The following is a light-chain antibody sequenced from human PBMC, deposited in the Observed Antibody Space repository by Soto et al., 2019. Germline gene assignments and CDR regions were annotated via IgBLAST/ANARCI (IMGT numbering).Light chain of an antibody. CDR2: DVN. CDR3: SSFTSSDALL. Sequence: QPASVSGSPGQSITISCTGTSSDIATSDYVSWFQHHPGEAPKIILYDVNNRPSGVSDRFSGSKSGNTASLTISGLQAEDEADYYCSSFTSSDALLFGGGTKVTVL. CDR1: SSDIATSDY. J-gene: IGLJ2*01. V-gene: IGLV2-14*03.